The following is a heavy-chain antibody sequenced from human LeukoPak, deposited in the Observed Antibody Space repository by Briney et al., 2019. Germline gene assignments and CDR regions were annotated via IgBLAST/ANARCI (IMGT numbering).Heavy chain of an antibody. CDR3: ARARGTSYYSTPFDY. J-gene: IGHJ4*02. Sequence: SETLSLACSVSGGSIKDYFWTWIRQSAGKGLEWIGRIYASGDTNYNPSLKSRVTISVDTSKNQFSLKLSSVTAADTAVYYCARARGTSYYSTPFDYWGQGTLVTVSS. CDR2: IYASGDT. D-gene: IGHD3-22*01. CDR1: GGSIKDYF. V-gene: IGHV4-4*07.